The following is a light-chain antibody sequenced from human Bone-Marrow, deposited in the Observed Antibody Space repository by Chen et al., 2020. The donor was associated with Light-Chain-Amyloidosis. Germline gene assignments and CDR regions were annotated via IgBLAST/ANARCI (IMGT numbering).Light chain of an antibody. CDR1: DLPTKY. Sequence: SYELTQPPSVSVSPGQTARITCSGDDLPTKYAYWYQQKPGQAPVLVIHRDTERPSGFSERFSGSSSGTTATLTISGVQAADEADYHCQSADSCGTYEVIFGGGTKLTVL. CDR3: QSADSCGTYEVI. V-gene: IGLV3-25*03. J-gene: IGLJ2*01. CDR2: RDT.